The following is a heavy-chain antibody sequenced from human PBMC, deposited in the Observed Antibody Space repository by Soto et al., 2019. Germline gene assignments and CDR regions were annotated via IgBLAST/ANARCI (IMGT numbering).Heavy chain of an antibody. CDR2: IYYSGST. V-gene: IGHV4-31*03. CDR3: ARDHCGDCYYFDY. Sequence: QVQLQVSGPGLVKPSQTLSLTCTVSGGSISSGGYYWSWIRQHPGKGLEWIGYIYYSGSTYYNPSLKSRVTISVDTSKNQFSLKLSSVTAADTAVYYCARDHCGDCYYFDYWGQGTLVTVSS. D-gene: IGHD2-21*02. CDR1: GGSISSGGYY. J-gene: IGHJ4*02.